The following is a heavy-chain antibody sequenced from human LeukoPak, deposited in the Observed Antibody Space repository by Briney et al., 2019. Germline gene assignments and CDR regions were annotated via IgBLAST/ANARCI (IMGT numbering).Heavy chain of an antibody. J-gene: IGHJ4*02. V-gene: IGHV4-38-2*01. D-gene: IGHD3-10*01. CDR3: ATPRRFGELLY. CDR1: GYSISSGYY. Sequence: ASETLSLTCAVSGYSISSGYYWGWIRQPPGKGLEWIGSIYHSGSTYYNPSLKSRVTISVDTSKNQFSLKLSSVTAADTAVYYCATPRRFGELLYWGQGTLVTVSP. CDR2: IYHSGST.